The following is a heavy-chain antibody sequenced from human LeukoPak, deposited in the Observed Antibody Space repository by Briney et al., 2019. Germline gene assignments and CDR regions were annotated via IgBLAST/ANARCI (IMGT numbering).Heavy chain of an antibody. D-gene: IGHD3-9*01. V-gene: IGHV3-49*04. CDR1: GFTFGDYA. Sequence: GGSLRLSCTASGFTFGDYAMSWVRQAPGKGLEWVGFIRSKAYGGTTEYAASVKGRFTISRDDSKSIAYLQMNSLKTEDTAVYYCTREGYFDCLVYYFDYRGQGTLVTVSS. CDR3: TREGYFDCLVYYFDY. CDR2: IRSKAYGGTT. J-gene: IGHJ4*02.